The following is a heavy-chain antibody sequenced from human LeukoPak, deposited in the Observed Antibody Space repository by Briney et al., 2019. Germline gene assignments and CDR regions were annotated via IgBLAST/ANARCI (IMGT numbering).Heavy chain of an antibody. J-gene: IGHJ4*02. CDR2: ISGSGGST. D-gene: IGHD4-17*01. CDR3: ARAYGPSQGFDY. CDR1: GFTFSSYA. V-gene: IGHV3-23*01. Sequence: GGSLRLSCAASGFTFSSYAMSWVRQAPGKGLEWVSAISGSGGSTYYAGSVKGRFTISRDNSKNTLYLQMNSLRAEDTAVYYCARAYGPSQGFDYWGQGTLVTVSS.